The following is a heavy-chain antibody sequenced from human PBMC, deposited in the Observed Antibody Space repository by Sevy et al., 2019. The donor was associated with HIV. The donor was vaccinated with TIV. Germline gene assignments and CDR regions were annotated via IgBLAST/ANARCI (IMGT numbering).Heavy chain of an antibody. Sequence: GGSLRLSCAASGLRVTANYLSWVRQAPGKGLEWVSITYSGGTTDYSDSVKGRFTISRDNSKNKLYLQMNSMRAEDTAVYFCARSYRGVKAYYFDYWGQGALVTVSS. CDR3: ARSYRGVKAYYFDY. D-gene: IGHD3-10*01. CDR2: TYSGGTT. CDR1: GLRVTANY. V-gene: IGHV3-53*01. J-gene: IGHJ4*02.